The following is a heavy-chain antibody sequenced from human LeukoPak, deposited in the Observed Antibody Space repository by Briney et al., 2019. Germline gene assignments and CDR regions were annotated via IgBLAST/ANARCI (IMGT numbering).Heavy chain of an antibody. D-gene: IGHD1-7*01. V-gene: IGHV4-59*01. CDR3: ARDRYNWNYGGFDP. Sequence: SETLSLTCTVSGDSISSYYWSWIRQPPGKGLEWIGYIYYSGSTNYNPSLKSRVTMSVDTSKNQFSLKLSSVTAADTAVYYCARDRYNWNYGGFDPWGQGTLVTVSS. CDR2: IYYSGST. CDR1: GDSISSYY. J-gene: IGHJ5*02.